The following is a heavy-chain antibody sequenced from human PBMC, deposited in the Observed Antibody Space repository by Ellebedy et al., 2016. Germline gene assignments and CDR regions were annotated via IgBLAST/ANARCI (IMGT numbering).Heavy chain of an antibody. J-gene: IGHJ3*02. CDR1: GGSISSYY. V-gene: IGHV4-59*01. D-gene: IGHD5-24*01. CDR2: IYYSGST. CDR3: ASRRDGYIDAFDI. Sequence: SETLSLTCTVSGGSISSYYWSWVRQPPGKGLEWIAYIYYSGSTNYNPSLKSRVTITIDTSKNQFSLRLNSVTASDTAVYYCASRRDGYIDAFDIWGQGTMVTVSS.